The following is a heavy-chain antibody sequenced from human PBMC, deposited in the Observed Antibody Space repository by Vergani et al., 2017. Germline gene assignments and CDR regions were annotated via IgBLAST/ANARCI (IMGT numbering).Heavy chain of an antibody. CDR3: ARRRRIAAAGPDFDY. CDR1: GYSFTSYW. D-gene: IGHD6-13*01. V-gene: IGHV5-51*01. CDR2: IYPGDSDT. J-gene: IGHJ4*02. Sequence: EVQLVQSGAEVKKPGESLKISCKVSGYSFTSYWIGWVRQMPGKGLEWMGIIYPGDSDTRYSPSFQGQVTISADKSISTAYLQWSSLKASDTAMYYCARRRRIAAAGPDFDYWGQGTLVTVSS.